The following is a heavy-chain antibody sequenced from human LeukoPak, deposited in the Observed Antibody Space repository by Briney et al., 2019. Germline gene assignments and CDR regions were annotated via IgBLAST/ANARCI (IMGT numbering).Heavy chain of an antibody. CDR3: ARDRGGYSSSWGPGTFDY. CDR2: IKQDGSEK. V-gene: IGHV3-7*01. CDR1: GFTFSSYW. D-gene: IGHD6-13*01. J-gene: IGHJ4*02. Sequence: GGSLRLSCAASGFTFSSYWMSWVRQAPGKGREWVANIKQDGSEKYYVDSVKGRFTISRDNAKNSLYLQMNSLRAEDTAVYYCARDRGGYSSSWGPGTFDYWGQGTLVTVSS.